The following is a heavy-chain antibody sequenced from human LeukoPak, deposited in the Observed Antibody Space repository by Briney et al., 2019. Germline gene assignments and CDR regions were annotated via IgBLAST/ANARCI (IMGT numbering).Heavy chain of an antibody. V-gene: IGHV4-38-2*02. CDR1: GYSISSGYY. CDR3: ARYILTAYYFDY. J-gene: IGHJ4*02. D-gene: IGHD3-9*01. Sequence: PSETLSLTCTVSGYSISSGYYWGWIRQPPGTGLEWIGSIYHSGSTYYNPSLKSRVTISVDTSKNQFSLKLSSVTAADTAVYYCARYILTAYYFDYWGQGTWSPSPQ. CDR2: IYHSGST.